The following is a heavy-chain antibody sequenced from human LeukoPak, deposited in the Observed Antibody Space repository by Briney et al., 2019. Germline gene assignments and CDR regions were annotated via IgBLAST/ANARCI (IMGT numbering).Heavy chain of an antibody. J-gene: IGHJ5*02. V-gene: IGHV4-34*01. CDR3: ARRGPPRTLLRGVKSGWFDP. CDR1: GTSFSHYY. CDR2: INHSGST. Sequence: SETLSLTCGVFGTSFSHYYWTWIRQSPGKGLEWIGEINHSGSTNYNPPLKSRVTISVDTSKNQFSLKLSSVTAADTAVYYCARRGPPRTLLRGVKSGWFDPWGQGTLVTVSS. D-gene: IGHD3-10*01.